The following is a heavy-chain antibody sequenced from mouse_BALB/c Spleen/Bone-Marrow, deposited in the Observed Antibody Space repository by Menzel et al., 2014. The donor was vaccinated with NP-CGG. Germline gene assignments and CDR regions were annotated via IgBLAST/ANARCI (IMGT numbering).Heavy chain of an antibody. CDR3: ARALIVFDY. V-gene: IGHV7-3*02. J-gene: IGHJ2*01. Sequence: VQLKESGGGLVQPGGSLRLSCATPGFTFTDYYMSWVRQPPGKALEWLGFIRNKANGYTTEYSASVKGRFTISRDNSQSILYLQMNTLRAEDSATYYCARALIVFDYWGQGTTLTVSS. CDR1: GFTFTDYY. CDR2: IRNKANGYTT.